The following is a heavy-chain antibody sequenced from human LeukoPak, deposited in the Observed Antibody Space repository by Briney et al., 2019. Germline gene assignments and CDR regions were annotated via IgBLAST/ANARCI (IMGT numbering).Heavy chain of an antibody. J-gene: IGHJ5*02. Sequence: PGGSLRLSCAASGFTFSSYGMHWVRQAPGKGLEWVAVISYDGSNKYYADSVKGRFTISRDNSKNTLYLQMNSLRAEDTAVYYCAKDTTMVRGAIGVPSFDPWGQGTLVTVSS. CDR2: ISYDGSNK. V-gene: IGHV3-30*18. CDR1: GFTFSSYG. D-gene: IGHD3-10*01. CDR3: AKDTTMVRGAIGVPSFDP.